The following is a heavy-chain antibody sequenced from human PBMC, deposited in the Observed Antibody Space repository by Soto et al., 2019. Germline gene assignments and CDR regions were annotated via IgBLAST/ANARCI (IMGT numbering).Heavy chain of an antibody. J-gene: IGHJ5*02. CDR2: IGSGSRGT. D-gene: IGHD6-19*01. CDR3: AAPRVAVPHTRYFDP. V-gene: IGHV3-23*01. CDR1: GFAFSNFA. Sequence: EAQLLESGGGLVQPGGSLRLSCAASGFAFSNFAMSWVRQAPGKGLEWVSAIGSGSRGTHYAESVEDRFTISRDDSKNILYLPLNSLTAADTAVYYVAAPRVAVPHTRYFDPWGQGTPVTVSP.